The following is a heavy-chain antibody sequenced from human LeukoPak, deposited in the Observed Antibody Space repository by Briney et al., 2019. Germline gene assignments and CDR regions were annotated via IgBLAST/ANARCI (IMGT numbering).Heavy chain of an antibody. D-gene: IGHD3-22*01. CDR2: IIYDGRHT. CDR3: AKDGLSYDGSTHVYYFQS. CDR1: GFTFRMYA. Sequence: GSLRLSCTASGFTFRMYAMSWVRQAPGKGLESVASIIYDGRHTYYAASVKGRITISRDNSQNTLYLQMNSLRAEDTALYYCAKDGLSYDGSTHVYYFQSLGQGTLVTVSS. J-gene: IGHJ4*02. V-gene: IGHV3-23*01.